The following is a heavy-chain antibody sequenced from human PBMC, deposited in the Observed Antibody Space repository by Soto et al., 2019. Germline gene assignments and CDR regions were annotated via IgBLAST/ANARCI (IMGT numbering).Heavy chain of an antibody. CDR3: ARDLWGYCGTACYPLDV. D-gene: IGHD2-21*02. CDR1: GGSISRYY. V-gene: IGHV4-59*01. CDR2: LYNAGST. J-gene: IGHJ6*02. Sequence: QVRLQESGPGLVKPSETLSLTCTVSGGSISRYYWSWIRQPPGKGLEWIGYLYNAGSTIYNPSLKSRGTISVDMSQNQFSLNLNYVTAADTAVYYCARDLWGYCGTACYPLDVWGQGTTVTVSS.